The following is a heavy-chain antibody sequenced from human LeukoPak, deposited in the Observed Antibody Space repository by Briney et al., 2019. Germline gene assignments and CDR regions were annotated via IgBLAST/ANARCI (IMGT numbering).Heavy chain of an antibody. D-gene: IGHD6-13*01. CDR3: AKGLHSSSWNDAFDI. CDR1: GFTFSSYS. J-gene: IGHJ3*02. Sequence: GGSLRLSCAASGFTFSSYSMNWVRQAPGRGLDWVAFIRYDGTNEYYADSVKGRFTISRDNSEKMLYLQMNSLRAEDTALYYCAKGLHSSSWNDAFDIWGQGTMVTVSS. CDR2: IRYDGTNE. V-gene: IGHV3-30*02.